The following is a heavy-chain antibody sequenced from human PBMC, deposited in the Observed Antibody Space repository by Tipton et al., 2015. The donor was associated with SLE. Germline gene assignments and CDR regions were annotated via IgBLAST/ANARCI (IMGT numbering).Heavy chain of an antibody. Sequence: TLSLTCTVSGGSISSSSYYWGWIRQPPGKGLEWIGSIYYSGSTYYNPSLKSRVTISVDTSKNQFSLKLSSVTAADTAVYYCARVGWDLLWFGEYQPHNWFDPWGQGTLVTVSS. D-gene: IGHD3-10*01. V-gene: IGHV4-39*07. CDR2: IYYSGST. J-gene: IGHJ5*02. CDR3: ARVGWDLLWFGEYQPHNWFDP. CDR1: GGSISSSSYY.